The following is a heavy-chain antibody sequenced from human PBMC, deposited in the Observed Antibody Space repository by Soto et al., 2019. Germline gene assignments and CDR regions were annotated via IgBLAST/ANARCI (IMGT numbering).Heavy chain of an antibody. D-gene: IGHD6-19*01. J-gene: IGHJ5*02. CDR2: IYYSGST. CDR1: GGSINSSSYF. Sequence: SETLSLTCSVSGGSINSSSYFWGWVRQPPGKGLEWIGSIYYSGSTYYNPSLRSRVTISVDTSKNQFSLRLSSVTAADTAVFYCARHYSSGSRNWFDPWGQGTLVTVSS. V-gene: IGHV4-39*01. CDR3: ARHYSSGSRNWFDP.